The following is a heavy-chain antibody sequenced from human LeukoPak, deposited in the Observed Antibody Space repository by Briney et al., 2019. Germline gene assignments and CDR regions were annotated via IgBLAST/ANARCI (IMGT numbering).Heavy chain of an antibody. CDR1: GYTFTSYD. D-gene: IGHD3-10*01. CDR3: ARGRRVVRGLFDP. CDR2: MNPNSGNT. V-gene: IGHV1-8*01. Sequence: ASVKVSCKASGYTFTSYDINWVRQAPGQGLERMGWMNPNSGNTGYAQKFQGRVTMTRNTSISTAYMELSSLRSEDTAVYYCARGRRVVRGLFDPWGQGTLVTVSS. J-gene: IGHJ5*02.